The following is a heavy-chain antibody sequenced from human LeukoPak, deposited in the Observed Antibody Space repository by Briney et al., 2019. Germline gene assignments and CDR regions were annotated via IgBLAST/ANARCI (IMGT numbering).Heavy chain of an antibody. D-gene: IGHD2-2*02. J-gene: IGHJ3*02. Sequence: ASVKVSCKASGGTFSSYAISWVRQAPGQGLEWMGGIIPIFGTANYAQKFQGRVTITADESTSTAYMELSSLRSEDTAVYYCARESGRGYCSSTSCYTGAFDIWGQGTMVTVSS. CDR3: ARESGRGYCSSTSCYTGAFDI. CDR2: IIPIFGTA. V-gene: IGHV1-69*13. CDR1: GGTFSSYA.